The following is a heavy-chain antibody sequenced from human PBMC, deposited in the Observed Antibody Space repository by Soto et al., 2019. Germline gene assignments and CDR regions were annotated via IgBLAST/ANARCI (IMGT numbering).Heavy chain of an antibody. D-gene: IGHD6-13*01. Sequence: VGSHRHSSTASGFTCISYSMSWVRQAPGKGLEWVSSISSSSSYIYYADSVKGRFTISRDNAKNSLYLQMNSLRAEDTAVYYCASQVPHSSSGEYWGQGTLVTVSS. CDR2: ISSSSSYI. J-gene: IGHJ4*02. CDR1: GFTCISYS. CDR3: ASQVPHSSSGEY. V-gene: IGHV3-21*01.